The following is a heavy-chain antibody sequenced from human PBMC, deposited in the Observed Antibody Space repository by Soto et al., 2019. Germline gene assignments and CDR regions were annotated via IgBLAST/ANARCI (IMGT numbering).Heavy chain of an antibody. Sequence: SETLSLTCAVYGGSFSGYYWSWIRQPPGKGLEWIGEINHSGSTNYNPSLKSRVTISVDTSKNQFSLKLSSVTAADTAVYYCARGSERPLPGYYDSSGYYRSAEYFQHWGQGTLVTV. CDR3: ARGSERPLPGYYDSSGYYRSAEYFQH. D-gene: IGHD3-22*01. V-gene: IGHV4-34*01. J-gene: IGHJ1*01. CDR2: INHSGST. CDR1: GGSFSGYY.